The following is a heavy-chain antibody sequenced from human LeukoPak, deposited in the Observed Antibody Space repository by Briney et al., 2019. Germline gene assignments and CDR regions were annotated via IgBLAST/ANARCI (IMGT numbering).Heavy chain of an antibody. CDR3: PSAPPPPYFSGGVCPQEAFNI. CDR1: GGSISSYY. V-gene: IGHV4-59*01. J-gene: IGHJ3*02. Sequence: SETLSLTCTVSGGSISSYYWSWIRQPPGEGLEWIGYIYYSGSTNYNPSLESRVTMSVDTSKNQFSLKLSSVTAAATAVYYCPSAPPPPYFSGGVCPQEAFNIGAKGTMVTVSS. D-gene: IGHD2-15*01. CDR2: IYYSGST.